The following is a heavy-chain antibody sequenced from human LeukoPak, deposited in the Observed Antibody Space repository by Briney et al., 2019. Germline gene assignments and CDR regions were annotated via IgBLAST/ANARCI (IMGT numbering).Heavy chain of an antibody. Sequence: PWGSLRLSCAASGFTFSSYAMHWVRQAPGKGLEYVSAISSNGGSTYYANSVKGRFTISRDNSKNTLYLQMGSLRAEDMAVYYCARLHMAMVRGVLDAFDIWGQGTMVTVSS. V-gene: IGHV3-64*01. D-gene: IGHD3-10*01. J-gene: IGHJ3*02. CDR2: ISSNGGST. CDR1: GFTFSSYA. CDR3: ARLHMAMVRGVLDAFDI.